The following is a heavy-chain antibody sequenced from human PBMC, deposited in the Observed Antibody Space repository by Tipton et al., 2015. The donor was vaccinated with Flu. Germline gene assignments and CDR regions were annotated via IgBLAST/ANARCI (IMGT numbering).Heavy chain of an antibody. CDR1: GVSISRSSYY. CDR3: ARRDYSNYVSEPKNWFDP. V-gene: IGHV4-39*07. D-gene: IGHD4-11*01. J-gene: IGHJ5*02. CDR2: IYYSGST. Sequence: TLSLTCTVFGVSISRSSYYWAWIRQSPGKGLEWIGSIYYSGSTYYNPSLRSRVTFSVDRSKNQFSLRLTSVTAADTAVYYCARRDYSNYVSEPKNWFDPWGQGTLVTVSS.